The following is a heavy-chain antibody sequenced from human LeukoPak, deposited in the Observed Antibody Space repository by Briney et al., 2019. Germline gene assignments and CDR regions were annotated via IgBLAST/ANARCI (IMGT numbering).Heavy chain of an antibody. D-gene: IGHD4-23*01. CDR2: IIPILGIA. Sequence: ASVKVSCKASGGTFSSYAISWVRQAPGQGLEWMGRIIPILGIANYAQKFQGRVTITADKSTSTAYMELSSLRSEGTAVYYCARGSVVTPLDYWGQGTLVTVSS. V-gene: IGHV1-69*04. J-gene: IGHJ4*02. CDR1: GGTFSSYA. CDR3: ARGSVVTPLDY.